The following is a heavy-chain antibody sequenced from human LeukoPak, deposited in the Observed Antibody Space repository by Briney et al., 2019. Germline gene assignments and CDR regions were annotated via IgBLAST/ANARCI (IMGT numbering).Heavy chain of an antibody. Sequence: SETLSLTCAVYGGSITGYYWSWIRQPPGKGLEWVGEIHYTGATSYNPSLKSRVSISIDTSKNQFSLKLTSVTAADTAVYYCARVFDSWGQGTLVTVSS. J-gene: IGHJ4*02. CDR3: ARVFDS. CDR2: IHYTGAT. V-gene: IGHV4-34*01. CDR1: GGSITGYY.